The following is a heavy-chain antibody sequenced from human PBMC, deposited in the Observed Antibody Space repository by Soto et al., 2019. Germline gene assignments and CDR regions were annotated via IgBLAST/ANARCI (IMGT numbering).Heavy chain of an antibody. J-gene: IGHJ2*01. CDR2: ISSVGDT. V-gene: IGHV4-31*03. D-gene: IGHD4-4*01. Sequence: QVELQESGPGLLKPSQSLSLTCSVSGVSVSNPDFFWTWIRHLPGQGLEWIGYISSVGDTSYNPARASRVDMSLDTFKNQFSLSLHSVTEADTAVYFCVRDRHVTFRGATWYWYFDLWGRGAHVTVSS. CDR1: GVSVSNPDFF. CDR3: VRDRHVTFRGATWYWYFDL.